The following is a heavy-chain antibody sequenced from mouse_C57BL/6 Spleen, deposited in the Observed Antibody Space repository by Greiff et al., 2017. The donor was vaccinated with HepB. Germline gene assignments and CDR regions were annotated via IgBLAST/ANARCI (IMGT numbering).Heavy chain of an antibody. J-gene: IGHJ3*01. V-gene: IGHV1-18*01. Sequence: VHVKQSGPELVKPGASVKIPCKASGYTFTDYNMDWVKQSHGKSLEWIGDINPNNGGTIYNQKFKGKATLTVDKSSSTAYMELRSLTSEDTAVYYCARADFPFAYWGQGTLVTVSA. CDR1: GYTFTDYN. D-gene: IGHD2-4*01. CDR2: INPNNGGT. CDR3: ARADFPFAY.